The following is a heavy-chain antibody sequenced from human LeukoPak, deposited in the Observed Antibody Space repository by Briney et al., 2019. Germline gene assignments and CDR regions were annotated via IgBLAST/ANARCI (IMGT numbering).Heavy chain of an antibody. CDR1: GYTFTGYY. CDR2: INPNSGGT. V-gene: IGHV1-2*02. D-gene: IGHD2-2*02. CDR3: TRGSKPDIVVVPAAIPPNWFDP. J-gene: IGHJ5*02. Sequence: ASVTVSCKASGYTFTGYYMHWVRQAPGQGLEWMGWINPNSGGTNYAQKFQGRVTMTRDTSISTAYMELRRLRSDDTAVYYCTRGSKPDIVVVPAAIPPNWFDPWGQGTLVTVSS.